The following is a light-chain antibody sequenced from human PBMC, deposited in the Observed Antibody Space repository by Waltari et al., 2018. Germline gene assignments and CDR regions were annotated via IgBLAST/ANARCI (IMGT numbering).Light chain of an antibody. Sequence: EIVLTQSPGTLSLSPGERAILSCRASQSVSRTLAWYQQKPGQAPRLLIYDASTRATGIPDRFSGSGFGTYFSLTISRLEAEDFAVYYCQKYGTLPATFGQGTTVEIK. CDR1: QSVSRT. V-gene: IGKV3-20*01. CDR3: QKYGTLPAT. J-gene: IGKJ1*01. CDR2: DAS.